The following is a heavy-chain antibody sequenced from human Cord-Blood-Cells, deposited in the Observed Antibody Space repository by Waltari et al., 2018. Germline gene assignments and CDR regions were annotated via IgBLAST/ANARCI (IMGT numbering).Heavy chain of an antibody. CDR1: GGSISSSSYY. CDR2: IYYSGST. J-gene: IGHJ3*02. Sequence: QLQLQESGPGLVKPSETLSLTCTVSGGSISSSSYYWGWIRQPPGKGLGWIGSIYYSGSTYYNPSPQSRVTISVDTSKNQFSLKLSSVTAADTAVYYCAKHVSTTVTKRGAFDIWGQGTMVTVSS. V-gene: IGHV4-39*01. D-gene: IGHD4-17*01. CDR3: AKHVSTTVTKRGAFDI.